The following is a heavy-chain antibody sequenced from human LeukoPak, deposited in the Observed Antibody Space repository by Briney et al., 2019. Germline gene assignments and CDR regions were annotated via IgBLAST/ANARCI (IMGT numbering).Heavy chain of an antibody. J-gene: IGHJ4*02. D-gene: IGHD3-10*01. CDR3: ARVHRGAADY. CDR2: IYYSGST. V-gene: IGHV4-31*03. Sequence: SQTLSLTCTVSGGSISSGGYYWSWIRQHPGKGLEWIGYIYYSGSTYYNPSLKSRVTISVDTPKNQFSLKLSSVTAEDTAVYYCARVHRGAADYWGQGTLVTVSS. CDR1: GGSISSGGYY.